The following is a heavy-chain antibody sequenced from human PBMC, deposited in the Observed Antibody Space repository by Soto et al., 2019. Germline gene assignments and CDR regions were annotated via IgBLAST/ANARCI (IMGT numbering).Heavy chain of an antibody. CDR1: GGSFSGYY. V-gene: IGHV4-34*01. CDR3: ARLGEDYGTGGQLRTFDS. J-gene: IGHJ4*02. D-gene: IGHD2-8*02. CDR2: INHSGST. Sequence: SETLSLTCAVYGGSFSGYYWTWIRQPPGTGLEWIGEINHSGSTNYNPSLKSRVTISVDTSKNQFSLKLTSVTAADTAVYYCARLGEDYGTGGQLRTFDSWGQGTMVTVSS.